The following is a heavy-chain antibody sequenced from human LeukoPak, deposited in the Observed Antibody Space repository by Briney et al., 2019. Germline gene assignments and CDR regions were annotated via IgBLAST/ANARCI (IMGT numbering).Heavy chain of an antibody. CDR2: IYYSGST. J-gene: IGHJ4*02. V-gene: IGHV4-59*01. Sequence: PSETLSLTCTVSGGSISSYYWSWIRQPPGKGLEWIGYIYYSGSTNYNPSLKSRVTISVDTSKNQFSLKLSSVTAADTAVYYCAGESYYGSGSYPDWGQGTLVTVSS. CDR3: AGESYYGSGSYPD. D-gene: IGHD3-10*01. CDR1: GGSISSYY.